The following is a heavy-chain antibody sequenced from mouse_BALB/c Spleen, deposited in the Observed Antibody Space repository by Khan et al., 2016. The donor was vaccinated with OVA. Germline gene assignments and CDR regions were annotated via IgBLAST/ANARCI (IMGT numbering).Heavy chain of an antibody. J-gene: IGHJ3*01. CDR3: TRDGYSPWFAY. Sequence: EVKLKESGAELVRPGALVKLSYKGSGFNIKDYYIHWVKQRPEQGLEWIGWIDPENDNTIYDPKFQGKASITADTSSNTAYLQLSSLTSEDTAVYYCTRDGYSPWFAYWGQGTLITVSA. CDR2: IDPENDNT. D-gene: IGHD2-3*01. CDR1: GFNIKDYY. V-gene: IGHV14-1*02.